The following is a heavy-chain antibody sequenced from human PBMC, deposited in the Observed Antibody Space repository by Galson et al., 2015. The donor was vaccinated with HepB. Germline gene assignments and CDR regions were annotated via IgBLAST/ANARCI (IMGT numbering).Heavy chain of an antibody. CDR2: IYPDDSDT. Sequence: QSGAEVKKPGESLKISCKASGYIFTTSWIGWVRQMPGKGLEWLGIIYPDDSDTTYSPSFQGQVTISADKSIRTAYLQMINLKASDTAIYYCARTFTGTFDFWGQGTLVTVSS. D-gene: IGHD1-1*01. J-gene: IGHJ4*02. V-gene: IGHV5-51*01. CDR3: ARTFTGTFDF. CDR1: GYIFTTSW.